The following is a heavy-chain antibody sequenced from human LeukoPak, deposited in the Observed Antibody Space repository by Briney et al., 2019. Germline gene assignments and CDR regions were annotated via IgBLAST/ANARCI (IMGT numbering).Heavy chain of an antibody. CDR1: GYSFTNCG. Sequence: ASVKVSCKASGYSFTNCGISWVRQAPGQGLEWMGWISGFNSNENFAPKLQDRVTLTTDASTSTAYMELRSLRSDDTAVYYCARDERSAAAGSAYYLDSWGQGTLVTVSS. D-gene: IGHD6-13*01. CDR2: ISGFNSNE. J-gene: IGHJ4*02. V-gene: IGHV1-18*01. CDR3: ARDERSAAAGSAYYLDS.